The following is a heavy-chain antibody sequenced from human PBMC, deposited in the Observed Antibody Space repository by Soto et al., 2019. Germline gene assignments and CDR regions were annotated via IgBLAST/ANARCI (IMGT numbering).Heavy chain of an antibody. CDR1: GGTFSSYA. Sequence: GASVKVSCKASGGTFSSYAISWVRQAPGQGLEWMGGIIPIFGTANYAQKFQGRVTITADESTSTAYMELISLRSEDTAVYYCARSGSAAAGPRARKNWFDPWGQGTLVTVSS. J-gene: IGHJ5*02. CDR3: ARSGSAAAGPRARKNWFDP. D-gene: IGHD6-13*01. V-gene: IGHV1-69*13. CDR2: IIPIFGTA.